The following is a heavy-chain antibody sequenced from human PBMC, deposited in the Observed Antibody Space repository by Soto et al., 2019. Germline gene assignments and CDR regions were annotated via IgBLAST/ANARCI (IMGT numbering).Heavy chain of an antibody. Sequence: GGSLRLSCAVSGFTFDSYAMHWVRQAPGQGLEWVTVISYDGNNEYYADSVRGRFTISRDNSENTLYLQMNNLRAEDTAVYYCARPLSYSKYPYYYYVMDVWGQGTTVTVSS. J-gene: IGHJ6*02. CDR3: ARPLSYSKYPYYYYVMDV. CDR1: GFTFDSYA. D-gene: IGHD4-4*01. V-gene: IGHV3-30-3*01. CDR2: ISYDGNNE.